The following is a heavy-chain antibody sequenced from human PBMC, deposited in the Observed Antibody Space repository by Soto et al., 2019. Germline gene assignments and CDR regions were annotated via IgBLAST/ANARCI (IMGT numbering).Heavy chain of an antibody. Sequence: SVKVSCKASGGTFSSYAISWVRQAPGQGLEWMGGIIPIFGTANYAQKFQGRVTITADESTSTAYMELSSLRSEDTAVYYCARSITMVRGVIIDWFDPWGQGTLVTVSS. J-gene: IGHJ5*02. CDR3: ARSITMVRGVIIDWFDP. CDR2: IIPIFGTA. D-gene: IGHD3-10*01. CDR1: GGTFSSYA. V-gene: IGHV1-69*13.